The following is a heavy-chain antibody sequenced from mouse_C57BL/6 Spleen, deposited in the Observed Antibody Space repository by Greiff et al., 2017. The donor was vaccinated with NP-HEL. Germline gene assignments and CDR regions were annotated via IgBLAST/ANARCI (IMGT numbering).Heavy chain of an antibody. CDR2: INPSTGGT. CDR1: GYSFTGYY. Sequence: VQLKQSGPELVKPGASVKISCKASGYSFTGYYMHWVKQSSEKSLEWIGEINPSTGGTSYNQKFKGKATLTVDKSSSTAYMQLKSLTSEDSAVYYCARWDGHYWGQGTTLTVSS. V-gene: IGHV1-43*01. D-gene: IGHD2-3*01. J-gene: IGHJ2*01. CDR3: ARWDGHY.